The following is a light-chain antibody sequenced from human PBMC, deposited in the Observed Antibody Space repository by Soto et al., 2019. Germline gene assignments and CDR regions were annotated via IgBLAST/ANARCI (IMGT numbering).Light chain of an antibody. J-gene: IGKJ4*01. CDR2: DAF. CDR1: QSVSSY. Sequence: EIVLTQSPATLYSSPGERATLSCRASQSVSSYLAWFHHKPGQAPRLLIYDAFNRATGIPARFSGRGSGTDFTLTITSLEPEDFAVYFCQQRSDWPLTFGVGNKVEIK. CDR3: QQRSDWPLT. V-gene: IGKV3-11*01.